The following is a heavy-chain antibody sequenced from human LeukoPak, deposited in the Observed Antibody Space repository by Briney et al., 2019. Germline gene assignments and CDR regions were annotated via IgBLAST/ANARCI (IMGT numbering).Heavy chain of an antibody. D-gene: IGHD5-18*01. CDR3: ARDQGKYSHSQLDY. J-gene: IGHJ4*02. CDR1: GFTFSSYE. V-gene: IGHV3-48*03. Sequence: GGSLRLCCAASGFTFSSYEMTWVRKAPGKGLEYISYISNSGHNVYYADSVKGRFTLSRDNAKSSLYLQVDSLRAEDTAVYYCARDQGKYSHSQLDYWGQGILVTVSA. CDR2: ISNSGHNV.